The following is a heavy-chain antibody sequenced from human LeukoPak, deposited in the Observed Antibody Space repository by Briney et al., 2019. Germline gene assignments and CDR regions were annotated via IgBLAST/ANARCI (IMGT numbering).Heavy chain of an antibody. D-gene: IGHD3-10*01. CDR2: INPNRGGT. V-gene: IGHV1-2*02. J-gene: IGHJ5*02. CDR3: ARDRRGYYGSGDNWFDP. Sequence: ASVKVSCKASGYTFTGYYMHWVRQAPGQGLEWMGWINPNRGGTNYAQKFQGRVTMTRDTSISTAYMELSRLRSDDTAVYYCARDRRGYYGSGDNWFDPWGQGTLVTVSS. CDR1: GYTFTGYY.